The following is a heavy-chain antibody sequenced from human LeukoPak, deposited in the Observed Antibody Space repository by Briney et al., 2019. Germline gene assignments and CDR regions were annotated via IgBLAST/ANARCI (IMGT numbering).Heavy chain of an antibody. CDR1: GGSISSSSYY. CDR2: IYTSGST. Sequence: PSETLSLTCTVSGGSISSSSYYWSWIRQPAGKGLEWIGRIYTSGSTNYNPSLKSRVTISVDTSKNQFSLKLSSVTAADTAVYYCARSHSGSFLETYYYYYMDVWGKGTTVTISS. D-gene: IGHD1-26*01. J-gene: IGHJ6*03. V-gene: IGHV4-61*02. CDR3: ARSHSGSFLETYYYYYMDV.